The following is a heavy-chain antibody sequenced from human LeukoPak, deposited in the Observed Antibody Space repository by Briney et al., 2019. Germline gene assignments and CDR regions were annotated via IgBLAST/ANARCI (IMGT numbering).Heavy chain of an antibody. V-gene: IGHV3-23*01. CDR1: GFTLSSYA. CDR2: ISGSGGST. J-gene: IGHJ4*02. Sequence: GGSLRLSCAASGFTLSSYAMSWVRQAPGKGLEWVSAISGSGGSTYYADSVKGRFTISRDNAKNSLYLQMNSLRAEDTAVYYCARSEALRDYWGQGTLVTVSS. CDR3: ARSEALRDY.